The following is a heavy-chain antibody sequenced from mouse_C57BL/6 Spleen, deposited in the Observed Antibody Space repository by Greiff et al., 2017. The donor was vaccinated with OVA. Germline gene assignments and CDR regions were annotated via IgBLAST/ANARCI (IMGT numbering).Heavy chain of an antibody. J-gene: IGHJ4*01. V-gene: IGHV1-62-2*01. CDR3: ERREKYGYDEGYAMDY. D-gene: IGHD2-2*01. CDR2: FYPGSGSI. Sequence: VKLMESGAELVKPGASVKLSCKASGYTFTEYTIHWVKQRSGQGLGWIGWFYPGSGSIKYNEKFKDKATMTADKSSSTVYMELSRLTTEESAVYCRERREKYGYDEGYAMDYWGQGTSVTVSS. CDR1: GYTFTEYT.